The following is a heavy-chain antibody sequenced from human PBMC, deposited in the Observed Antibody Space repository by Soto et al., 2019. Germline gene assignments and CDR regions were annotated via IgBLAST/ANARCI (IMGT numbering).Heavy chain of an antibody. CDR1: GFTFSTYA. CDR2: ITGTSVRT. V-gene: IGHV3-23*01. D-gene: IGHD1-26*01. J-gene: IGHJ4*02. CDR3: AKLRGGLGVGANAGMDFDS. Sequence: EVQLLESGGGLVQPGGSLRLSCAASGFTFSTYAMSWVRQAPGKGLEWVSGITGTSVRTSYADSVQGRFTISRDNSNNSLFLQMHSLRAEDAALYYCAKLRGGLGVGANAGMDFDSWGQGTLVTVAS.